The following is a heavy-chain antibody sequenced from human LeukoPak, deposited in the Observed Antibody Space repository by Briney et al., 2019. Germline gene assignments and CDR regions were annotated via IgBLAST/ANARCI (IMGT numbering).Heavy chain of an antibody. V-gene: IGHV3-23*01. CDR2: ISGSGGST. D-gene: IGHD5-18*01. Sequence: PGGSLRLSCAASGFTFSSYAMSWVRQAPGKGLEWVSVISGSGGSTYYADSVKGRFTISRDNSKNTLYLQMNSLRAEDTAVYYCAKDLGYSYGSNFDYWGQGTLVTVSS. J-gene: IGHJ4*02. CDR1: GFTFSSYA. CDR3: AKDLGYSYGSNFDY.